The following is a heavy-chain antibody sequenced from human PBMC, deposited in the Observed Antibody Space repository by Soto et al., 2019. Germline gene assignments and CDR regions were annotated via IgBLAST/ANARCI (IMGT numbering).Heavy chain of an antibody. V-gene: IGHV3-23*01. D-gene: IGHD6-6*01. Sequence: EVQLLESGGGLVQPGGSLRLSCAASGFTFSSYAMSWVRQAPGKGLEWVSAISGSGGSTYYADSVKGRFTISRDNSKHTLYLQMTSLRAEDTAVYYCAKDRDILQLVLDYWGQGTLVTVSS. J-gene: IGHJ4*02. CDR2: ISGSGGST. CDR1: GFTFSSYA. CDR3: AKDRDILQLVLDY.